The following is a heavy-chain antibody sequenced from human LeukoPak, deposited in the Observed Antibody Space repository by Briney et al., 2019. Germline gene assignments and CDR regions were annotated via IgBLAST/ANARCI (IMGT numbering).Heavy chain of an antibody. V-gene: IGHV3-9*01. Sequence: GGSLRLSCAASGFTFDDYAMHWVRQAPGKGLEWVSGISWNSGSIGYADSVKGRFTISRDNAKNSLYLQMNSLRAEDTALYYCAKGPDGSGYYTGLDYWGQGTLVTVSS. CDR2: ISWNSGSI. CDR1: GFTFDDYA. D-gene: IGHD3-22*01. CDR3: AKGPDGSGYYTGLDY. J-gene: IGHJ4*02.